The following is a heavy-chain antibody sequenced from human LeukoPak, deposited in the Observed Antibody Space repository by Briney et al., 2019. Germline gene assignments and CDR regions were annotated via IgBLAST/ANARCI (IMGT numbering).Heavy chain of an antibody. Sequence: GASVKVSCKASGYTFTSYYMHWVRQAPGQGLEWMGIINPSGGSTSYAQKFQGRVTMTRDTSTNTVYMELSSLRSEDTAVYYCARDPRLFYSYDYYYYYGMDVWGQGTTVTVSS. J-gene: IGHJ6*02. D-gene: IGHD5-18*01. CDR2: INPSGGST. CDR1: GYTFTSYY. CDR3: ARDPRLFYSYDYYYYYGMDV. V-gene: IGHV1-46*01.